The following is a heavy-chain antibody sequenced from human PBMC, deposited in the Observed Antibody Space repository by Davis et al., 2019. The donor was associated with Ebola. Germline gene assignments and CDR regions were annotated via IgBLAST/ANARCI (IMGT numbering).Heavy chain of an antibody. Sequence: SETLSLTCAVYGGSFSSYYWSWIRQPPGKGLEWIGYIYYSGSTNYNPSLKSRVTISVDTSKNQFSLKLSSVTAADTAVYYCARLHSAGGWFDPWGQGTLVTVSS. CDR3: ARLHSAGGWFDP. J-gene: IGHJ5*02. CDR2: IYYSGST. V-gene: IGHV4-59*08. CDR1: GGSFSSYY. D-gene: IGHD1-26*01.